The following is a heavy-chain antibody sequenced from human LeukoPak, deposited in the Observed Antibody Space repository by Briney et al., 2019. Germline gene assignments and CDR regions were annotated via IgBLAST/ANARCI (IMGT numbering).Heavy chain of an antibody. Sequence: GASVKVSCKASGYTFTGYYMHWVRQAPGQGLEWMGWINPNSGGTNYAQKFQGRVTMTRDTSISTAYMELSRLRSDDTAVYYCARGDYGDYPGYYYSYAMDVWGQGTTVTVSS. CDR2: INPNSGGT. J-gene: IGHJ6*02. V-gene: IGHV1-2*02. D-gene: IGHD4-17*01. CDR3: ARGDYGDYPGYYYSYAMDV. CDR1: GYTFTGYY.